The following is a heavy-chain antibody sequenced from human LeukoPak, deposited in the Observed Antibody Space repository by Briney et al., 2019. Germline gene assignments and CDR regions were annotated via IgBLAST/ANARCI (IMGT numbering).Heavy chain of an antibody. CDR2: INHSGST. Sequence: PSETLSLTCAVYGGSFSGYYWSWIRQPPGKGLEWIGEINHSGSTNYNPSLKSRVTISVDTSKNQFSLKLSSVTAADTAVYYCASSRTLYDSSGYLFFDYWGQGTLVTVSS. V-gene: IGHV4-34*01. CDR3: ASSRTLYDSSGYLFFDY. CDR1: GGSFSGYY. D-gene: IGHD3-22*01. J-gene: IGHJ4*02.